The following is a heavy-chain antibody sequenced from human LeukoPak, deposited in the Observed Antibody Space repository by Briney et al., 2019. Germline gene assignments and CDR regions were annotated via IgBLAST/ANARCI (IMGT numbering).Heavy chain of an antibody. J-gene: IGHJ4*02. D-gene: IGHD3-3*01. CDR3: LYFWSGSSLVDY. CDR2: IKSKTDGGTT. Sequence: KPGGSLRLSCAASGFTFSNAWMSWVCQAPGKGLEWVGRIKSKTDGGTTDYAAPVKGRFSISRDDSKNTLYLEMYSLKTEDTAMYYCLYFWSGSSLVDYWGQGTLVTVSS. V-gene: IGHV3-15*01. CDR1: GFTFSNAW.